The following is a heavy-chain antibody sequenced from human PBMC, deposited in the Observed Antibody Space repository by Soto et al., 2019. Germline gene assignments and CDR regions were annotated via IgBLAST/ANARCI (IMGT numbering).Heavy chain of an antibody. V-gene: IGHV3-11*06. J-gene: IGHJ5*02. Sequence: QVQLVESGGGLVKPGGSLRLSCAASGFTFSDYYMSWIRQAPGKGLEWVSYISSSSSYTNYAGSVKGRFTISRDNAKNSLYLQMNSLRAEDTAVYYCARISIVVVPAANNNWFDPWGQGTLVTVSS. CDR1: GFTFSDYY. CDR3: ARISIVVVPAANNNWFDP. D-gene: IGHD2-2*01. CDR2: ISSSSSYT.